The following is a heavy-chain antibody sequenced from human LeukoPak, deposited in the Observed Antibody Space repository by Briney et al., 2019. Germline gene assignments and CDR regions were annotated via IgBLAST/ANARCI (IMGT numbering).Heavy chain of an antibody. D-gene: IGHD2-21*01. J-gene: IGHJ4*02. V-gene: IGHV3-30*18. CDR1: GFTFSSYG. Sequence: GGSLRLSCAASGFTFSSYGMHWVRQAPGKGLEWVAIISYDGTKKYFADSVKGRFTISRDNSKNTLYLQMDSLRGEDTAVYYCAKDFRIGYSAHFDYWGQGALVTVSS. CDR3: AKDFRIGYSAHFDY. CDR2: ISYDGTKK.